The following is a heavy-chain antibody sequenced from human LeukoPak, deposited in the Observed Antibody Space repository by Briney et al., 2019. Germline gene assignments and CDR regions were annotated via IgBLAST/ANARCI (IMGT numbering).Heavy chain of an antibody. Sequence: GGSLRLSCATSGFTFNNNAMSWVRQAPGKGLEWVSAINGGGDATEYADSVKGRFTISRDNSKNTLYLQMNSLRPDDTALYYCARGGWFGELLFDYWGQGTLVTVSS. CDR3: ARGGWFGELLFDY. J-gene: IGHJ4*02. V-gene: IGHV3-23*01. CDR2: INGGGDAT. D-gene: IGHD3-10*01. CDR1: GFTFNNNA.